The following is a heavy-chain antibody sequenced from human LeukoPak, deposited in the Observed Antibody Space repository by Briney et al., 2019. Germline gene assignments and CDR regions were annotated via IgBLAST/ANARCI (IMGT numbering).Heavy chain of an antibody. J-gene: IGHJ4*02. Sequence: PGRSLRLSCAASGFTFDDYAMHWVRQAPGKGLEWVSGISWNSGSIGYADSVKGRFTISRDNAKNSLYLQMNSLRAEDTALYYCAKDNYGGVDYWGQGTPVTVSS. V-gene: IGHV3-9*01. D-gene: IGHD3-16*01. CDR3: AKDNYGGVDY. CDR2: ISWNSGSI. CDR1: GFTFDDYA.